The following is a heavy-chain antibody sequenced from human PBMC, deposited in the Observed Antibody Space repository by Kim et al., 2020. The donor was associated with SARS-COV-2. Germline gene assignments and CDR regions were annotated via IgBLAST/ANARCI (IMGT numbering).Heavy chain of an antibody. D-gene: IGHD6-19*01. CDR3: AKGHNMYSSGWNFDY. Sequence: GGSLRLSCAASGFTFSSYAMSWVRQAPGKGLEWVSAISGSGGSTYYADSVKGRFTISRDNSKNTLYLQMNSLRAEDTAVYYCAKGHNMYSSGWNFDYWGQGTLVTVSS. CDR1: GFTFSSYA. V-gene: IGHV3-23*01. J-gene: IGHJ4*02. CDR2: ISGSGGST.